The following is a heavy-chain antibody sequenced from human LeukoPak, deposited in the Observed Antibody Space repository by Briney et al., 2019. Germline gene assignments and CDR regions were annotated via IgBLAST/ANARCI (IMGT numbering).Heavy chain of an antibody. D-gene: IGHD6-19*01. J-gene: IGHJ4*01. Sequence: PGGSLRLSCAASGFTFSSYAMHWVRQAPGKGLEWVAVISYDGSNKYYADSVKGRFTISRDNSKNTLYLQMNSLRAEDTAVYYCARVTVXXIDYWGXXTLVTVS. CDR1: GFTFSSYA. CDR3: ARVTVXXIDY. V-gene: IGHV3-30*04. CDR2: ISYDGSNK.